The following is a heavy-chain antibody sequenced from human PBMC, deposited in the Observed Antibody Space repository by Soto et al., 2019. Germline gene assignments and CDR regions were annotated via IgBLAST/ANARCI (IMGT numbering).Heavy chain of an antibody. CDR3: TVSGDPYYYGMDV. Sequence: GESLKISCKGSAYSFTSYWIGWVRQMPGKGLEWMGIIYPGDSDTRYSPSFQGQVTISADKSISTAYLQWSSLKASDTAMYYCTVSGDPYYYGMDVWGQGTTVTVSS. J-gene: IGHJ6*02. D-gene: IGHD7-27*01. CDR2: IYPGDSDT. CDR1: AYSFTSYW. V-gene: IGHV5-51*01.